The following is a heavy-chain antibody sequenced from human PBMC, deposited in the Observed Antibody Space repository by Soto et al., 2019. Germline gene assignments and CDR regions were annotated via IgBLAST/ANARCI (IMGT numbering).Heavy chain of an antibody. Sequence: ASVKVSCKASGYTFTSYGISWVRQAPGQGLEWMVWISAYNGNTNYAQKLQGRVTMTTDTSTSTAYMELRSLRSDDTAVYYCARDVGYCSSTSCYAGIIYYGMDVWGQGTTVTVSS. D-gene: IGHD2-2*01. CDR1: GYTFTSYG. J-gene: IGHJ6*02. V-gene: IGHV1-18*01. CDR2: ISAYNGNT. CDR3: ARDVGYCSSTSCYAGIIYYGMDV.